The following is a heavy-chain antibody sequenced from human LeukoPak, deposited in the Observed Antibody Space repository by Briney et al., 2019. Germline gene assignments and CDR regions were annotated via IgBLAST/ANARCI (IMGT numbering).Heavy chain of an antibody. CDR2: IYNSAST. CDR1: GGSISSGTYY. Sequence: PSETLSLTCTVSGGSISSGTYYWAWIRQSPRKGLEWIGSIYNSASTYYNPSFKSRVTLSVDTSRNQFSLNVRSVTAADTGMYYCATNKTMMTIAGLFDPWGQGTLVIVSS. D-gene: IGHD4-17*01. CDR3: ATNKTMMTIAGLFDP. J-gene: IGHJ5*02. V-gene: IGHV4-39*01.